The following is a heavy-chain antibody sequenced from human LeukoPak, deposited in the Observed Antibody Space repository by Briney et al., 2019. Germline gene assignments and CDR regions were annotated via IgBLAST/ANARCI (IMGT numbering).Heavy chain of an antibody. CDR1: RFTFGIYW. Sequence: GGSLRLSCAASRFTFGIYWMSWVRQAPGKALEWVANINQDGSETYYVDSVAGRFTISRDNTKNSLYLQMNSLRAEDTALYYCARAASTGTVDYWGQGNLVTVSS. CDR2: INQDGSET. J-gene: IGHJ4*02. CDR3: ARAASTGTVDY. D-gene: IGHD6-13*01. V-gene: IGHV3-7*01.